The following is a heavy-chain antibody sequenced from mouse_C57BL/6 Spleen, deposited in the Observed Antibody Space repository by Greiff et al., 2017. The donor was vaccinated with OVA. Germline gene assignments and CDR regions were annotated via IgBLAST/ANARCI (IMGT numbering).Heavy chain of an antibody. V-gene: IGHV5-9-1*02. CDR2: ISSGGDYI. Sequence: EVMLVESGEGLVKPGGSLKLSCAASGFTFSSYAMSWVRQTPEKRLEWVAYISSGGDYIYYADTVKGRFTISRDNARNTLYLQMSSLKSEDTAMYYCTREGGPLRSMDYWGQGTSVTVSS. CDR3: TREGGPLRSMDY. J-gene: IGHJ4*01. D-gene: IGHD2-12*01. CDR1: GFTFSSYA.